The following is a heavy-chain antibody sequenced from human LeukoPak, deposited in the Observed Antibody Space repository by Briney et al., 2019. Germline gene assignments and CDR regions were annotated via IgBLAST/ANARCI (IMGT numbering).Heavy chain of an antibody. J-gene: IGHJ4*02. CDR2: INPSDDGI. CDR1: GYSFTNYY. D-gene: IGHD3-22*01. V-gene: IGHV1-46*01. CDR3: ARGSSTMTEYY. Sequence: ASVKVSCKASGYSFTNYYIHWVRQAPGQGLEWMGIINPSDDGIKYAQKFQGRVTMTRDTSTSTVYMELSSLRSEDTAAYYCARGSSTMTEYYWGQGTLVTVAS.